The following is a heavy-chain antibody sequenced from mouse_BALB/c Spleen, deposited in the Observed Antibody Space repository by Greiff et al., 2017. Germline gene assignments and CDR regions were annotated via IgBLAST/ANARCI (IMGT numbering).Heavy chain of an antibody. D-gene: IGHD2-3*01. V-gene: IGHV2-9*02. Sequence: VKLMESGPGLVAPSQSLSITCTVSGFSLTSYGVHWVRQPPGKGLEWLGVIWAGGSTNYNSALMSRLSISKDNSKSQVFLKMNSLQTDDTAMYYCARDEGDGPSWFAYWGQGTLVTVSA. CDR2: IWAGGST. J-gene: IGHJ3*01. CDR3: ARDEGDGPSWFAY. CDR1: GFSLTSYG.